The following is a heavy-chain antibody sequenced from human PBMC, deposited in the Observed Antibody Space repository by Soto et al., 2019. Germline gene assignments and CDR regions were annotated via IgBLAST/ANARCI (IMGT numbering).Heavy chain of an antibody. Sequence: QLQLQESGPGLVKPSETLSLTCTVSGGSISSSSYYWGWIRQPPGKGLEWIGSIYYSGSTYYNPSLKSRVPISVDTSKTHFSLKLSSVTAADTAVYYCARPRVYYFDYWGQGTLVTVSS. V-gene: IGHV4-39*02. CDR1: GGSISSSSYY. D-gene: IGHD3-3*01. CDR3: ARPRVYYFDY. J-gene: IGHJ4*02. CDR2: IYYSGST.